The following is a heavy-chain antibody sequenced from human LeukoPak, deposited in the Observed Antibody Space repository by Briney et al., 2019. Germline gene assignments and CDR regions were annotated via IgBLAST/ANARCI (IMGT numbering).Heavy chain of an antibody. CDR2: IWYDGSNK. D-gene: IGHD3-10*02. V-gene: IGHV3-33*03. CDR3: AKDMFSWYGVDAFDI. Sequence: GRSLRLSCAASGFTFSSYGMHWVRQAPGKGLEWVAVIWYDGSNKYYADSVKGRFTTSRDNAKNSLYLQMNSLRAEDTALYYCAKDMFSWYGVDAFDIWGQGTMVTVSS. J-gene: IGHJ3*02. CDR1: GFTFSSYG.